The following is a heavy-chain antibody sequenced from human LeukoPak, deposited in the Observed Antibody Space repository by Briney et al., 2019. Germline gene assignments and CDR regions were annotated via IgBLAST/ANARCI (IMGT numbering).Heavy chain of an antibody. J-gene: IGHJ4*02. CDR1: GFTFSSSG. CDR2: ISYDGSNK. Sequence: GRSLRLSCAASGFTFSSSGMHWVRQAPGKGLEWVAVISYDGSNKYYADSVKGRFTISRDNAQSSLYLQMNSLRAEDTAVYFCTRVSRMEADDYWGQGTLVTVSS. D-gene: IGHD2-15*01. V-gene: IGHV3-30*03. CDR3: TRVSRMEADDY.